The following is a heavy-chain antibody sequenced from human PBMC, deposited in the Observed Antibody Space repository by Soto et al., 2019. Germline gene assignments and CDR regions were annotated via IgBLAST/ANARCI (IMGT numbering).Heavy chain of an antibody. CDR2: ISGSGGST. J-gene: IGHJ4*02. V-gene: IGHV3-23*01. CDR1: GFTFSSYA. D-gene: IGHD3-22*01. Sequence: GGSLRLSCAASGFTFSSYAMSWVRQAPGKGLEWVSAISGSGGSTYYADSVKGRFTISRDNSKNTLYLQMNSLRAEDTAVYYYAKDGTDSSGYYFDYWGQGTLVTVSS. CDR3: AKDGTDSSGYYFDY.